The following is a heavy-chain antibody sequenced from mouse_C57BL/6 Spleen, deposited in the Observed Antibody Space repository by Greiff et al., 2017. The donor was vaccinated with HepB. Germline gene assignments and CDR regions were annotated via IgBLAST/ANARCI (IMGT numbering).Heavy chain of an antibody. CDR2: ILPGSGST. CDR3: ADYYGSSPFAY. V-gene: IGHV1-9*01. D-gene: IGHD1-1*01. J-gene: IGHJ3*01. Sequence: QVQLQQSGAELMKPGASVKPSCKATGYTFTGYWIEWVKQRPGHGLEWIGEILPGSGSTNYNEKFKGKATFTADTSSNTAYMQLSSLTTEDSAIYYCADYYGSSPFAYWGQGTLVTVSA. CDR1: GYTFTGYW.